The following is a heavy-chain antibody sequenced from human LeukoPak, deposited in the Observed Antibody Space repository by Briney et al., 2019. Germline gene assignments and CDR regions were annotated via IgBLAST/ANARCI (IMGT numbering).Heavy chain of an antibody. Sequence: SETLSLTCTVSGVSISTSRYYWGWIRQPPGKGLEWIGSIYHSGSTYYNPSLKSRVTISVDTSKNQFSLKLSSVTAADTAVYYCARDRIVGASQGLDYWGQGTLVTVSS. J-gene: IGHJ4*02. CDR3: ARDRIVGASQGLDY. D-gene: IGHD1-26*01. CDR1: GVSISTSRYY. CDR2: IYHSGST. V-gene: IGHV4-39*07.